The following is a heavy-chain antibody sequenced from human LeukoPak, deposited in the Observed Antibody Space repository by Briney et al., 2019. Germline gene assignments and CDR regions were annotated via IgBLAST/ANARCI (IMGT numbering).Heavy chain of an antibody. J-gene: IGHJ4*02. D-gene: IGHD6-13*01. CDR2: IKQDGSEK. CDR1: GFTFSDYY. CDR3: ARLGSSSWYGYFDY. Sequence: GGSLRLSCAASGFTFSDYYMSWVRQAPGQGLEWVANIKQDGSEKYYVASVKGRFTISRDNAKNSLYLQMNSLRAEDTAVYYCARLGSSSWYGYFDYWGQGTLVTVSS. V-gene: IGHV3-7*01.